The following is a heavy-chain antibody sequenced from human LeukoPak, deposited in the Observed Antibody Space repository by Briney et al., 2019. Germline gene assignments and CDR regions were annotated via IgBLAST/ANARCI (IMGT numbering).Heavy chain of an antibody. D-gene: IGHD3-22*01. CDR3: AKAKDPSYYYDSSGYDR. J-gene: IGHJ5*02. CDR2: IYYSGST. Sequence: SETLSLTCTVSGGSISSYYWSWIRQPPGKGLEWIGYIYYSGSTNYNPSLKSRVTISVDTSKNQFSLKLSSMTAADTAVYYCAKAKDPSYYYDSSGYDRWGQGTLVTVSS. V-gene: IGHV4-59*01. CDR1: GGSISSYY.